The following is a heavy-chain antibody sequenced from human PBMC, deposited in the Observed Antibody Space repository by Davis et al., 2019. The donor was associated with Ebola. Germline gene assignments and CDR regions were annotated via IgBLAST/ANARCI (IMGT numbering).Heavy chain of an antibody. CDR3: VRRGRDGYKIFDY. Sequence: MPSETLSLTCTVSGDSITGYYWNWIRQSPGKGLEWIGYIFYSGTTNYNPSLKSRVTISIDTSKSQFSLNLSAVTAADTAVYYCVRRGRDGYKIFDYWGQGTLVTVSS. V-gene: IGHV4-59*08. J-gene: IGHJ4*02. D-gene: IGHD5-24*01. CDR1: GDSITGYY. CDR2: IFYSGTT.